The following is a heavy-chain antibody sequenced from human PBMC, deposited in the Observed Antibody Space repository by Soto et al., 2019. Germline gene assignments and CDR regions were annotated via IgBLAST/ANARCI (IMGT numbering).Heavy chain of an antibody. D-gene: IGHD2-21*02. CDR3: GKVGDRGGACYWDH. CDR2: ISDSGDST. V-gene: IGHV3-23*01. J-gene: IGHJ4*02. Sequence: EVQLLESGGGLVQPGGSLRLSCAASGFTFSAYGMSWVRQAPGKGLEWVSGISDSGDSTSYADSVKGRFTISRDNSKNTLSLQMNGLRAEDTAVYYCGKVGDRGGACYWDHWGQGTLVSVSS. CDR1: GFTFSAYG.